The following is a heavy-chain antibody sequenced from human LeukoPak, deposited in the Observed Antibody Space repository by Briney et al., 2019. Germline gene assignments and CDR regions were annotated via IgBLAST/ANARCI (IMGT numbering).Heavy chain of an antibody. Sequence: SETLSLTCTVSGGSISSYYWSWIRQPAGKGLEWIGRIYTSGSTNYNPSLKSRVTISVDKSKNQFSLKLSSVTAADTAVYYCASLMHCYYMDVWGKGTTVTVSS. CDR3: ASLMHCYYMDV. CDR1: GGSISSYY. J-gene: IGHJ6*03. D-gene: IGHD2-8*01. V-gene: IGHV4-4*07. CDR2: IYTSGST.